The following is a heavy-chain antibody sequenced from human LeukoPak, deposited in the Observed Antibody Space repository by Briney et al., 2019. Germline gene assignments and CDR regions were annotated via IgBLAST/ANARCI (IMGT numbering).Heavy chain of an antibody. J-gene: IGHJ4*02. D-gene: IGHD1-26*01. CDR2: ISSSSSNI. CDR3: AKGGKWDVTPFDY. V-gene: IGHV3-21*01. CDR1: GFTFSSYT. Sequence: GGSLRLSCAASGFTFSSYTMNWVRQAPGKGLEWVSSISSSSSNIYYADSVKGRFTISRDNAKNSLYLQMDSLRAEDTAVYYCAKGGKWDVTPFDYWGQGTLVTVSS.